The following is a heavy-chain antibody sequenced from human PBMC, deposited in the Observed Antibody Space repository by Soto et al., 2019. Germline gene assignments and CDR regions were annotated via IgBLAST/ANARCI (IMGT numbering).Heavy chain of an antibody. Sequence: QVQLQESGPGLVKPSDTLSLTCTVSGGSFKSGSYSWSWIRQPPGKGLEWIGYVYHTGRTSYNSTLKSRVSISMDTSKKQFSLNLVSVTAADTAVYFGARDFAYFDSWGQGALVTVSS. CDR3: ARDFAYFDS. V-gene: IGHV4-61*01. J-gene: IGHJ4*02. D-gene: IGHD3-3*01. CDR1: GGSFKSGSYS. CDR2: VYHTGRT.